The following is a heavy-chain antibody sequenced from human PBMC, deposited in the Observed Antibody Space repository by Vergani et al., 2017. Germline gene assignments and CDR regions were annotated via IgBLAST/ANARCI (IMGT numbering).Heavy chain of an antibody. CDR2: ICHTEDT. Sequence: QVQPQESGPGLVKPPGTLSLTCAVSGDSISSNNCWTWVRQPPGKGLEWIGEICHTEDTKYSPSLKSRVTVSVDESRNLFSLTLNSVTATDTAIYFCARVNTETNGHLYYYYYMDVWGQGTAVTVS. CDR1: GDSISSNNC. J-gene: IGHJ6*03. CDR3: ARVNTETNGHLYYYYYMDV. V-gene: IGHV4-4*01. D-gene: IGHD4-11*01.